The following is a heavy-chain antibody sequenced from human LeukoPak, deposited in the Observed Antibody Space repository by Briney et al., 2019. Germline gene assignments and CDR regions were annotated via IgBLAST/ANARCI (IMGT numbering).Heavy chain of an antibody. Sequence: ASVKVSCKASGYTFTSYYMHWVRQAPGQGLEWMGIINPSGGSTSYAQKFQGRVTMTRDTSTSTVYMELSSLRSEDTAVYYCARESYDYVWGSYPYNWFDPWGQGTLVTVSS. CDR2: INPSGGST. D-gene: IGHD3-16*01. CDR1: GYTFTSYY. J-gene: IGHJ5*02. CDR3: ARESYDYVWGSYPYNWFDP. V-gene: IGHV1-46*01.